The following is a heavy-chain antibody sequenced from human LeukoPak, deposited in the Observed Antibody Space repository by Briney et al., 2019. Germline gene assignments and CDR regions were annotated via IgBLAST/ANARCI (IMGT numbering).Heavy chain of an antibody. V-gene: IGHV4-59*08. CDR2: TYYSGST. Sequence: SETLSLTCTVSGGSISSYYWSWIRQPPGKGLEWIGYTYYSGSTNYNPSLKSRVTISVDTSKNQFSLKLSSVTAADTAVYYCASSSGSPDAFDIWGQGTMVTVSS. CDR1: GGSISSYY. J-gene: IGHJ3*02. D-gene: IGHD1-26*01. CDR3: ASSSGSPDAFDI.